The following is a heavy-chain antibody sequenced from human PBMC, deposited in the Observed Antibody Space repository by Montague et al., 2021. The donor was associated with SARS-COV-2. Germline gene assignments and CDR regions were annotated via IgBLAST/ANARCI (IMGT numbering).Heavy chain of an antibody. V-gene: IGHV6-1*01. CDR3: PRGAYHDLYYYYHGMDV. J-gene: IGHJ6*02. CDR1: GDSVSSKSAA. Sequence: CAISGDSVSSKSAAWNWIRQSPSRGLEWLGRTYYRSQWYEDYAVSVKGRITIKPDTSKNQFSLHLESVSPDDTALYYCPRGAYHDLYYYYHGMDVWGRGTTVSVSS. CDR2: TYYRSQWYE. D-gene: IGHD2-2*01.